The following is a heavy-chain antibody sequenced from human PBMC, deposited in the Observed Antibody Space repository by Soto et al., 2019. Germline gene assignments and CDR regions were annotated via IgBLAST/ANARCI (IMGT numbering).Heavy chain of an antibody. D-gene: IGHD3-22*01. CDR2: ITSKGGNT. Sequence: EVQLVESGEGLVQPGGSLRLSCAVSGFTFSSYAMHWVRQAPGKGLEYVSTITSKGGNTYYADSVKGRFTISRDNSKNTLYLQMGRLRAEDMAVYYCARDHYYDSSGYLDYWGQGTLVTVSS. V-gene: IGHV3-64*02. CDR1: GFTFSSYA. J-gene: IGHJ4*02. CDR3: ARDHYYDSSGYLDY.